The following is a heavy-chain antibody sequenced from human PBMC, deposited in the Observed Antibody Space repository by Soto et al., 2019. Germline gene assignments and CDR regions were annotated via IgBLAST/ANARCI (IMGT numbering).Heavy chain of an antibody. J-gene: IGHJ6*02. Sequence: QVQLVESGGALVKPGESLRLSCAASGFTFSDYNMGWIRQAPGKGLERISYISYSASTVYYADSVKGRFTISRDNAKNSLFLQMNSLRAEDTAVYYSARDSRRGHVWGQGTTVTVSS. CDR3: ARDSRRGHV. D-gene: IGHD3-10*01. CDR2: ISYSASTV. CDR1: GFTFSDYN. V-gene: IGHV3-11*01.